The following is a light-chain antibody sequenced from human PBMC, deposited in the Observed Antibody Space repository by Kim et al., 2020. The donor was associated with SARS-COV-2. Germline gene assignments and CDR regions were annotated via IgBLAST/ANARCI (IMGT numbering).Light chain of an antibody. V-gene: IGLV3-1*01. CDR1: KLVDKY. J-gene: IGLJ1*01. Sequence: SYELTQPPSVSVSPGQTASITCSGDKLVDKYVCWHQQKPGQSPVLVIYQDSKRPSGIPVRFSGSNSGNTATLTISGTQAMDEADYYCQAWDSNTAFVFG. CDR2: QDS. CDR3: QAWDSNTAFV.